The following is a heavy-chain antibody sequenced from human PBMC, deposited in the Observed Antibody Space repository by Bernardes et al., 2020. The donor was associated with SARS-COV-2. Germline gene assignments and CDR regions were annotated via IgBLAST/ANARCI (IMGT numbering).Heavy chain of an antibody. J-gene: IGHJ5*02. CDR1: GFTFSSYA. CDR3: AKTRTYSGRYYGILTATPYWFDP. Sequence: GGSLRLSCAASGFTFSSYAMSWVRQAPGKGLEWVSAISGSGGSTYYADSVKGRFTISRDNSKNTLYLQMNSLRAEDTAVYYCAKTRTYSGRYYGILTATPYWFDPWGQGTLVTVSS. D-gene: IGHD1-26*01. V-gene: IGHV3-23*01. CDR2: ISGSGGST.